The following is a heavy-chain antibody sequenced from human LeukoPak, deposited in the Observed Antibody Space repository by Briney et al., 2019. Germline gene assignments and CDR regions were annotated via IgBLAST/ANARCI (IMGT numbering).Heavy chain of an antibody. CDR3: ARGDYYDSNNYSPHAFDI. CDR2: IYTSGRT. V-gene: IGHV4-4*07. D-gene: IGHD3-22*01. CDR1: GGSISNYY. Sequence: SETLSLTCTVSGGSISNYYWTWIRQPAGRGLEWIGRIYTSGRTSYNASLKSRVTMSVDTSKSQFSLRLTSVTAADTAVYYCARGDYYDSNNYSPHAFDIWGQGTMVTVSS. J-gene: IGHJ3*02.